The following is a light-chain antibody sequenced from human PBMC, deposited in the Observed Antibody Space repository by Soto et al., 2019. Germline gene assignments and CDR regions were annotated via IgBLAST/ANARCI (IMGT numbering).Light chain of an antibody. CDR3: AAWDDSLNGWV. Sequence: QSVLTQPPSASGTPGQRVTISCSGSISNIGSNTGNWYQQLPGTAPKLLIYSSNQRPSGVPDRFSGSKSGTSASLAISGLQSEDEADYYCAAWDDSLNGWVFGGGTQLTVL. CDR2: SSN. CDR1: ISNIGSNT. V-gene: IGLV1-44*01. J-gene: IGLJ3*02.